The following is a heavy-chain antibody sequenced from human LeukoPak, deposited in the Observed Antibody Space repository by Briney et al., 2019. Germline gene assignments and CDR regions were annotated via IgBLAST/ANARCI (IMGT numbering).Heavy chain of an antibody. V-gene: IGHV3-23*01. Sequence: GGSLRLSCAASGFTFTTYAMSWVRQAPGKGLEWVSAISGSGGSTYYADSVKGRFTISRDNSKNTLYLQMNSLRAEDTAVYYCAKGGATMVRFMDVWGQGTTVTVSS. CDR1: GFTFTTYA. J-gene: IGHJ6*02. D-gene: IGHD3-10*01. CDR2: ISGSGGST. CDR3: AKGGATMVRFMDV.